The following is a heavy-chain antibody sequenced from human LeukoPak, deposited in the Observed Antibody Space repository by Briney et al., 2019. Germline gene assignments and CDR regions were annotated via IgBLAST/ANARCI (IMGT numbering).Heavy chain of an antibody. CDR1: GLTFTSYS. V-gene: IGHV3-48*02. CDR2: ISSSSTI. CDR3: ARDRDGMDV. J-gene: IGHJ6*02. Sequence: PGGSLRPSCAPSGLTFTSYSMNWVRQAPGNGLEWVSYISSSSTIFYADSVKGRFTISRDNAKNSLYLQMNSLRDEDTAVYYCARDRDGMDVWGQGTTVTVSS.